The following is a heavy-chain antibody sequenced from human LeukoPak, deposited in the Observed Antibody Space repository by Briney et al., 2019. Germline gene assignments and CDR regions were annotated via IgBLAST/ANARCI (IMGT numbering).Heavy chain of an antibody. V-gene: IGHV4-38-2*01. Sequence: SETLSLTCAVSGYSISSGYYWGWIRQPPGKGLEGIGRIYHSGSTYYNPSLKSRVTISVDTSKNQFSLKLSSVTAADTAVYYCARAGYSGYDTPLEYDYWGQGTLVTVSS. CDR3: ARAGYSGYDTPLEYDY. J-gene: IGHJ4*02. CDR2: IYHSGST. CDR1: GYSISSGYY. D-gene: IGHD5-12*01.